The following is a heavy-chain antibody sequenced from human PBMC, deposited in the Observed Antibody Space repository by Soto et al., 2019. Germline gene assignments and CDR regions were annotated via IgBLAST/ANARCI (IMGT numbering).Heavy chain of an antibody. CDR1: GFTFSSYA. CDR3: AMQLERGVPARAMSHFDY. Sequence: QVQLVESGGGVVQPGRSLRLSCAASGFTFSSYAMHWVRQAPGKGLEWVAVISYDGSNKYYADSVKGRFTISRDNSKNTRYLQMNSLRAEDTAVYFCAMQLERGVPARAMSHFDYWGQGTLVTVSS. V-gene: IGHV3-30-3*01. CDR2: ISYDGSNK. D-gene: IGHD2-2*01. J-gene: IGHJ4*02.